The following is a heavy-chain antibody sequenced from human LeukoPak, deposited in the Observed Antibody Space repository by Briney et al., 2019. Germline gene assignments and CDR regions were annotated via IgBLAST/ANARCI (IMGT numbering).Heavy chain of an antibody. V-gene: IGHV4-59*01. CDR3: ARGGGYASPIGY. CDR1: GGSISTYY. Sequence: SETLSLTCTLSGGSISTYYWSWIRQPPGKGLEWIGYIYHSGSTNYNPSLKSRVTISVDTSKNQFSLKLSSVTAADTAMYYCARGGGYASPIGYWGQGALVTVSS. J-gene: IGHJ4*02. CDR2: IYHSGST. D-gene: IGHD5-12*01.